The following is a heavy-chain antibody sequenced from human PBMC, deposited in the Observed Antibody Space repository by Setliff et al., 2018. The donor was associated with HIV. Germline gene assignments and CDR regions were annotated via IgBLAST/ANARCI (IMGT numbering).Heavy chain of an antibody. V-gene: IGHV1-69*13. CDR1: GGTFRGYA. CDR3: ARDQSSSSLYYYMDV. Sequence: SVKVSCKASGGTFRGYAISWVRQASGQGLEWMGGIIPIFRTTNYAQKFQGRVTITADESTSTAYMEVTSLKSDDTAVYYCARDQSSSSLYYYMDVWGKGTTVTVSS. D-gene: IGHD3-10*01. J-gene: IGHJ6*03. CDR2: IIPIFRTT.